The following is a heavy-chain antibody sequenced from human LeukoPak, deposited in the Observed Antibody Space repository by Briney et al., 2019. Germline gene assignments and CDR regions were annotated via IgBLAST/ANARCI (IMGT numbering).Heavy chain of an antibody. Sequence: RDSLRLSCAASGFTISSNYMSWVRQAPGKGLEWVSVFYSGGITSYADPVKGRFTISRDSSKNTLFLQMNSLRVEDTAVYYCARASTLRTGDAHWGQGTLVTVSS. J-gene: IGHJ4*02. V-gene: IGHV3-66*01. D-gene: IGHD7-27*01. CDR2: FYSGGIT. CDR1: GFTISSNY. CDR3: ARASTLRTGDAH.